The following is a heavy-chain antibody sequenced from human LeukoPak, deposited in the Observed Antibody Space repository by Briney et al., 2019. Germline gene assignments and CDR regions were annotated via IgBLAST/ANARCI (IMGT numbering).Heavy chain of an antibody. CDR1: GYSISSGYY. V-gene: IGHV4-38-2*02. J-gene: IGHJ4*02. CDR3: ARAGDIVATMFDY. Sequence: PSETLSLTCTVSGYSISSGYYWGWIRQPPGKGLEWIGSIYHSGSTYYNPSLKSRVTISVDTSKNQFSLKLSSVTAADTAVYYCARAGDIVATMFDYRGQGTLVTVSS. D-gene: IGHD5-12*01. CDR2: IYHSGST.